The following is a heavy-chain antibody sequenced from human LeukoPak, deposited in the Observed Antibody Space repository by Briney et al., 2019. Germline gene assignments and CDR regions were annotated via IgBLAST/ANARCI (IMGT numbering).Heavy chain of an antibody. D-gene: IGHD4-11*01. CDR1: GFTFSSYW. CDR3: AREDHSKYEY. J-gene: IGHJ4*02. V-gene: IGHV3-7*01. CDR2: IQQNGNEK. Sequence: PGGSLRLSCVASGFTFSSYWMAWVRQAPGKGLEWVASIQQNGNEKYYVDSVKGRFTISKGNAKNLLYLQMNSLRAEDTAVYYCAREDHSKYEYWGQGTPVTVSS.